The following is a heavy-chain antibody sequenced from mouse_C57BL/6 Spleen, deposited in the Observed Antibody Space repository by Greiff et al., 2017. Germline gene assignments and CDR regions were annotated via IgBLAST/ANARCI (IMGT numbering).Heavy chain of an antibody. J-gene: IGHJ4*01. CDR2: ISSGGSYT. V-gene: IGHV5-6*01. Sequence: EVMLVESGGDLVKPGGSLKLSCAASGFTFSSYGMSWVRQTPDKRLEWVATISSGGSYTYYPDSVKGRFTISRDNAKNTLYLQMSSLKSEDTAMYYCARHVDYDVRAMDYWGQGTSVTVSS. CDR3: ARHVDYDVRAMDY. D-gene: IGHD2-4*01. CDR1: GFTFSSYG.